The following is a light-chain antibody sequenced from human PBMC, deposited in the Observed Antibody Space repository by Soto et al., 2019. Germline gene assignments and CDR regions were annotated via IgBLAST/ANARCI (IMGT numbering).Light chain of an antibody. CDR3: SSYTSSSTSDV. CDR1: SSDVGGYNY. J-gene: IGLJ3*02. V-gene: IGLV2-14*01. CDR2: EVS. Sequence: QSALTQPASVSGSPGQSITISCTGTSSDVGGYNYVSWFQQHPGKAPKLMIYEVSNRPSGVSNRFSGSKSGNTASLTISGLQADDEADYYCSSYTSSSTSDVFGGGTKLTVL.